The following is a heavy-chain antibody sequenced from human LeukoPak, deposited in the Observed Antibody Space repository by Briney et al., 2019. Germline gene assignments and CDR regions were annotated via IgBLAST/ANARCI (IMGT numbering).Heavy chain of an antibody. V-gene: IGHV3-23*01. J-gene: IGHJ4*02. Sequence: PGGSLRLSCAASGFPFSSYAMSWVRQAPGKGLEWVSAISGSGGSTYYADSVKGRFTISRDNSKNTLYLQMNSLRAEDTAVYYCAKVGGSSWYIDYWGQGTLVTVSS. D-gene: IGHD6-13*01. CDR1: GFPFSSYA. CDR3: AKVGGSSWYIDY. CDR2: ISGSGGST.